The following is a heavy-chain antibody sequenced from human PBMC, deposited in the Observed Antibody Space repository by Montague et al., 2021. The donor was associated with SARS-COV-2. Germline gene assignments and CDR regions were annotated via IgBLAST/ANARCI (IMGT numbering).Heavy chain of an antibody. CDR1: GGSISSTSYY. CDR3: VRHPRTYNDFWGGYSGRVLVQFDS. CDR2: IYHSGST. Sequence: SETLSLTCTVSGGSISSTSYYWGWIRQSPGKGLEWIGSIYHSGSTYYSPSLKSRLSLSVETSKNQFSLKLTSVTAADTAVYFCVRHPRTYNDFWGGYSGRVLVQFDSWGQGTLVTVSS. J-gene: IGHJ4*02. D-gene: IGHD3-3*01. V-gene: IGHV4-39*01.